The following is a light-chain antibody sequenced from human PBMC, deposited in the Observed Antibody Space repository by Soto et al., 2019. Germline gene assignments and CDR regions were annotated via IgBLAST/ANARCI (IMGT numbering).Light chain of an antibody. CDR1: QSISSW. Sequence: DIQMTQSPSTLSASVGDRVTITCRASQSISSWLAWYQQKPGKAPMLLIYKASSLESGVPSRFSGRGSGTELPLTSSSLQPDDFASYYRQQYNSYSWTFGQGTKVEIK. V-gene: IGKV1-5*03. J-gene: IGKJ1*01. CDR3: QQYNSYSWT. CDR2: KAS.